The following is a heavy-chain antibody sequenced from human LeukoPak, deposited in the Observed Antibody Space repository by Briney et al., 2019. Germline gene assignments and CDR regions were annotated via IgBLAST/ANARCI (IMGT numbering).Heavy chain of an antibody. J-gene: IGHJ4*02. CDR2: ISGSGGST. CDR3: AKDYWSDYGICFDY. Sequence: PGGSLRLSCAASGVTFSSYAMSWVRQAPGKGLEWVSAISGSGGSTYYADSVKGRFTISRDNSKNTLYLQMNSLTAVDTAVYSCAKDYWSDYGICFDYWGQGTLVTVSS. V-gene: IGHV3-23*01. CDR1: GVTFSSYA. D-gene: IGHD4-17*01.